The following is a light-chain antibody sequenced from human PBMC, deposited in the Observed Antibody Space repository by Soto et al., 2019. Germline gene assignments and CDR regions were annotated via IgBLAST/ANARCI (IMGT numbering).Light chain of an antibody. CDR3: ISYTDRQSYL. V-gene: IGLV2-14*03. CDR2: AVS. Sequence: QSVLAQPASVSGSPGQSITISCSGTSSDIGSYDHVAWYQQFPGKSPKLIIYAVSDRPSGVSDRFSSSKSGISASLTISGLQTEDEADYYCISYTDRQSYLFGTGTKVTVL. J-gene: IGLJ1*01. CDR1: SSDIGSYDH.